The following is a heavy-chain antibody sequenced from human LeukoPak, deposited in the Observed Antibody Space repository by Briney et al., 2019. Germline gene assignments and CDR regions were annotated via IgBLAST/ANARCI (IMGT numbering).Heavy chain of an antibody. CDR2: IYCSGST. J-gene: IGHJ6*02. V-gene: IGHV4-59*01. CDR3: ARDRVLGFGVVDRYGMDV. D-gene: IGHD3-3*01. CDR1: GGSISSYY. Sequence: SETLSLTCSVSGGSISSYYWSWIRQPPGKGLEWIGYIYCSGSTNYNPSLKSRVTISVGTSKNQFSLKLSSVTAADTAVYYCARDRVLGFGVVDRYGMDVWGQGTTVTVSS.